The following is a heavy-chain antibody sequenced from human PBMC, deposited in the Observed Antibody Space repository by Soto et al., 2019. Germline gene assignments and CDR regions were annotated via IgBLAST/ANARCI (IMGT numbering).Heavy chain of an antibody. CDR1: GYTFTNYA. J-gene: IGHJ4*02. Sequence: QVQLVQSGAEVKKPGASVKVSCKASGYTFTNYAMYWVRQAPGQRLEWMGWMNADNGNTKYSQKFQGRVTITRDTSASTAYMELSSLTSEDTAVYYCARAASHPAYWGQGPLVTVSS. V-gene: IGHV1-3*01. CDR3: ARAASHPAY. CDR2: MNADNGNT.